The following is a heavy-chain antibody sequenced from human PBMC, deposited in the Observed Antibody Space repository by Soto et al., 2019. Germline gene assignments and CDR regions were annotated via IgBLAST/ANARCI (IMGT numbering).Heavy chain of an antibody. V-gene: IGHV4-39*01. CDR2: IYYSGST. J-gene: IGHJ3*02. Sequence: QLQLQESGPGLVKPSETLSLTCTVSGGSISSSSYYWGWIRQPPGKGLEWIGSIYYSGSTYYNPSLKSRVTISVDTSKNQFSLKLSSVTAADTAVYYCARPFPEDDAFDIWGQGTMVTVSS. CDR1: GGSISSSSYY. CDR3: ARPFPEDDAFDI.